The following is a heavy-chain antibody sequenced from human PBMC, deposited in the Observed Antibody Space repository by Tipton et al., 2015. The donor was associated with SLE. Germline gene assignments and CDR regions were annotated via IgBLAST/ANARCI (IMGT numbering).Heavy chain of an antibody. CDR1: GDSISSGIYY. CDR3: ARHFSGSYSFDY. V-gene: IGHV4-61*09. J-gene: IGHJ4*02. Sequence: TLSLTCTVSGDSISSGIYYWSWIRQPAGKGLEWIGQIHSSGSTSYNPSLKSRVSISVDMSKNQVSLKLSSVTAADTALYYCARHFSGSYSFDYWGQGKLVTVSS. D-gene: IGHD1-26*01. CDR2: IHSSGST.